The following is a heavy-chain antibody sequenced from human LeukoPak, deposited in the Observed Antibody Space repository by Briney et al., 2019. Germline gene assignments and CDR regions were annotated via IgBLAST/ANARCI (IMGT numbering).Heavy chain of an antibody. J-gene: IGHJ4*02. CDR3: AGRLDC. V-gene: IGHV3-23*01. Sequence: GGSLRLSCAASGFTFSNYAMSWVRQAPGKGLEWVSGISGSGGSTYYADSVKGRFTISRDNAKNSLYLQMSSLRAEDTAVYYCAGRLDCWGQGTLVTVSS. CDR2: ISGSGGST. D-gene: IGHD1-1*01. CDR1: GFTFSNYA.